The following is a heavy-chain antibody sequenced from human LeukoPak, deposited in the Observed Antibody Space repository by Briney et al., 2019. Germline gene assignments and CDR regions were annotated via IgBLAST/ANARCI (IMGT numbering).Heavy chain of an antibody. Sequence: PSETLSLTCTVSGGSISSYYWSWIRQPPGKGLEWIGYIYYSGSTNYNPSLKSRVTISVDTSKNQFSLKLSSVTAADTAVYYCARHETYYYDSSGYQKGYYFDYWGQGTLVTVSS. V-gene: IGHV4-59*08. CDR3: ARHETYYYDSSGYQKGYYFDY. CDR1: GGSISSYY. J-gene: IGHJ4*02. CDR2: IYYSGST. D-gene: IGHD3-22*01.